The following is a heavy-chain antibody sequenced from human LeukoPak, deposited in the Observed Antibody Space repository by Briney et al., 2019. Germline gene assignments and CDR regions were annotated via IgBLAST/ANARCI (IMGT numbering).Heavy chain of an antibody. CDR3: ASERGYSSSWYAH. Sequence: SGTLSLTCAVSGGSISSSNWWSWVRQPPGKGLEWIGEIYHSGSTNYNPSLKSRVTISVDKSKNQFSLKLSSVTAADTAVCYCASERGYSSSWYAHWGQGTLVTVSS. J-gene: IGHJ4*02. CDR2: IYHSGST. V-gene: IGHV4-4*02. CDR1: GGSISSSNW. D-gene: IGHD6-13*01.